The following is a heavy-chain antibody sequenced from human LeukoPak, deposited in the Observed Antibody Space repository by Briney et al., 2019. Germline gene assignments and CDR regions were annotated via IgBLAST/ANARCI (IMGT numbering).Heavy chain of an antibody. J-gene: IGHJ4*02. CDR1: GGTFSSCA. V-gene: IGHV1-69*05. CDR3: ARGVRVLRFLEWQGYYFDY. D-gene: IGHD3-3*01. CDR2: IIPIFGTA. Sequence: SSVKVSCKASGGTFSSCAISWVRQAPGQGLEWMGGIIPIFGTANYAQKFQGRVTITTDESTSTAYMELSSLRSEDTAVYYCARGVRVLRFLEWQGYYFDYWGQGTLVTVSS.